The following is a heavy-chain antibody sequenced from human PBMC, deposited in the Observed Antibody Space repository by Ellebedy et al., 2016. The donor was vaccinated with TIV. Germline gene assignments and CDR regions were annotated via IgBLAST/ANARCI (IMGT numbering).Heavy chain of an antibody. CDR3: VRDTSYAFDY. D-gene: IGHD3-16*01. V-gene: IGHV3-48*02. CDR2: ISGSSKFI. CDR1: GFTFSTYS. Sequence: GESLKISCAASGFTFSTYSINWVRQAPGKGLEWVSYISGSSKFIFYADSVKGRFTISRDNAKNSLFLEMNSLRDEDTAVYYCVRDTSYAFDYWGQGTLVTVSS. J-gene: IGHJ4*02.